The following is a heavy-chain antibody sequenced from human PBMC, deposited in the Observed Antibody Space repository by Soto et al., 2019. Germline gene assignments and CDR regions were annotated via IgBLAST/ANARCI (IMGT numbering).Heavy chain of an antibody. V-gene: IGHV4-4*07. D-gene: IGHD6-13*01. J-gene: IGHJ4*02. CDR1: GGSISSYY. Sequence: PSETLSLTCTVSGGSISSYYCSCIRQPASKLLECIGRIYTRGSTNYNPSLKSRVTISVDTSNNQFSPKLSSVIDADPAVYYCARVGSSWTDHFDYWGQGTLVTVSS. CDR2: IYTRGST. CDR3: ARVGSSWTDHFDY.